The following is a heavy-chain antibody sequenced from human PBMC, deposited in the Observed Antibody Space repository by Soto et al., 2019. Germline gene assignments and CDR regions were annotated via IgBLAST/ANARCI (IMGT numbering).Heavy chain of an antibody. J-gene: IGHJ5*02. CDR1: GGTFSNHI. Sequence: SVKVSCKASGGTFSNHIITWVRQAPGQGPEWMGRIIPMLDITNYAQKLQGRVTMTTDTSTSTAYMELRSLRSDDTAVYYCARDRPYYYDSSGYNWFDPWGQGTLVTVSS. CDR3: ARDRPYYYDSSGYNWFDP. CDR2: IIPMLDIT. D-gene: IGHD3-22*01. V-gene: IGHV1-69*04.